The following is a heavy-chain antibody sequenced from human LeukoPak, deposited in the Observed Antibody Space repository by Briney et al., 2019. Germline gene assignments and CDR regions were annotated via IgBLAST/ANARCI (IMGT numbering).Heavy chain of an antibody. Sequence: PSETLSLTCAVYGGSFSGYYWSWIRQPPGKGLEWIGEINHSGSTNYNPSLKSRVTISVDTSKNQFSLKLSSVTAADTAVYYCAREGSYPAFDIWGQGTMVTVS. CDR1: GGSFSGYY. D-gene: IGHD3-10*01. J-gene: IGHJ3*02. V-gene: IGHV4-34*01. CDR3: AREGSYPAFDI. CDR2: INHSGST.